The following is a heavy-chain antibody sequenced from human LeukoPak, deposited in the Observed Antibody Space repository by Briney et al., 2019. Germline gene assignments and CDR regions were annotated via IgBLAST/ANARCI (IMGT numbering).Heavy chain of an antibody. CDR1: GFTFSSYA. Sequence: GGSLRLSCAASGFTFSSYAMHWVRQAPGKGLEWVAVISYDGSNKYYADSVKGRFTISRDNSKNTLYLQMNSLRAEDTAVYYCARGTSSSWRYFDYWGQGTLVIVSS. D-gene: IGHD6-13*01. J-gene: IGHJ4*02. CDR3: ARGTSSSWRYFDY. CDR2: ISYDGSNK. V-gene: IGHV3-30*01.